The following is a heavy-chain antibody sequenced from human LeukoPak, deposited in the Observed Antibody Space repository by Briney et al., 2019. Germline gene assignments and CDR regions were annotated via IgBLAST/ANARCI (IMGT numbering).Heavy chain of an antibody. CDR3: ARDETYSDFWL. CDR2: ISSDSSTV. Sequence: PGGPLRLSCAASGFTFSSYSMNWVRQAPGKGLEWISYISSDSSTVYFADSVKGRFTISRDNAKNSLYLQMNSLRAEDTAVYFCARDETYSDFWLWGQGTLVTVSS. D-gene: IGHD3-3*01. J-gene: IGHJ4*02. V-gene: IGHV3-48*01. CDR1: GFTFSSYS.